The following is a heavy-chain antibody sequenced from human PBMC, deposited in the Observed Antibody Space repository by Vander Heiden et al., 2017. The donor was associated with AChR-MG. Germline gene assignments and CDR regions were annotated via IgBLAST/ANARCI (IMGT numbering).Heavy chain of an antibody. V-gene: IGHV3-73*02. CDR3: TSDTGCDCCVNY. CDR2: IRTKAKKYPT. Sequence: EVQLVESGGGLVQPGGSLTLSRAASGFTFSGSAMHWVRQASGKGLEWVGRIRTKAKKYPTTYAASVTGRFTISRDDSKNTVYLQMNRLKTDDTAVYYCTSDTGCDCCVNYWGQGTLVTVSS. CDR1: GFTFSGSA. J-gene: IGHJ4*02. D-gene: IGHD2-21*02.